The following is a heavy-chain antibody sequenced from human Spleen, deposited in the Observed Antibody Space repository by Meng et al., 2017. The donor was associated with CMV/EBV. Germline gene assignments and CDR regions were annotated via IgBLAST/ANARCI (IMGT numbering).Heavy chain of an antibody. CDR3: ARGGYYDSSGQNWFDP. CDR2: MSSDGSCT. CDR1: GFSVSTNY. D-gene: IGHD3-22*01. J-gene: IGHJ5*02. V-gene: IGHV3-66*03. Sequence: EVQLVESGGDLIQPGGSLRLSCAASGFSVSTNYMSWVRQAPGKGLVWVSPMSSDGSCTNYADSVKGRFTISRDNAKNTLYLQMNTLRAEDTALYYCARGGYYDSSGQNWFDPWGQGTLVTVSS.